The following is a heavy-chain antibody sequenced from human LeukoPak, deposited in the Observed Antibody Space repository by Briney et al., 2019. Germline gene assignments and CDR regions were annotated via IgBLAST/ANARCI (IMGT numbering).Heavy chain of an antibody. CDR1: GYTFTGYY. CDR3: ARDYGGHGSGGSCYSTPLDY. V-gene: IGHV1-2*02. Sequence: ASVTVSCKASGYTFTGYYMHWVRQAPGQGLEGMGWINANSGGTNYAQKFQGRVTMTRDTSISTAYMELSRLSSDDTAMYYCARDYGGHGSGGSCYSTPLDYWGQGTLVTASS. CDR2: INANSGGT. J-gene: IGHJ4*02. D-gene: IGHD2-15*01.